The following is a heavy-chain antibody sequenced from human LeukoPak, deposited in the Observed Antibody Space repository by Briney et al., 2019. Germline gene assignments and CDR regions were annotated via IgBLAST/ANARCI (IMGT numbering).Heavy chain of an antibody. CDR1: GYTFTSYG. J-gene: IGHJ5*02. V-gene: IGHV1-18*01. D-gene: IGHD3-10*01. CDR2: ISAYNGNT. Sequence: ASVKVSCKASGYTFTSYGISWVRQAPGQGLEWMGWISAYNGNTNYAQKLQGRVTMTTDTSTSTAYMELRSLRSDDTAVYYCARDSITMVRGVHKSWFDPRGQGTLVTVSS. CDR3: ARDSITMVRGVHKSWFDP.